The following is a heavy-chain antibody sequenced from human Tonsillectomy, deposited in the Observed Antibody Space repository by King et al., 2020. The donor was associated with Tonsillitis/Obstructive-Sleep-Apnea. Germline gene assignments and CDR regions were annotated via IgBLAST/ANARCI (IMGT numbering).Heavy chain of an antibody. CDR1: GGSFSGYY. CDR3: ARKLVVPAARGDGFDI. V-gene: IGHV4-34*01. CDR2: INHSGST. J-gene: IGHJ3*02. D-gene: IGHD2-2*01. Sequence: VQLQQWGAGLLKPSETLSLTCAVYGGSFSGYYWSWIRQPPGKGLEWIGEINHSGSTNYNPSLKSRVTISVDTSKNQFSLKLSSVTAADTAMYYCARKLVVPAARGDGFDIWGQGTMVTVSS.